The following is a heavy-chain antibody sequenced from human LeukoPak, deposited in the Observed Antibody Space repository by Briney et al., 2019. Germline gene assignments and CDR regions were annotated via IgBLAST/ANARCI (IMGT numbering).Heavy chain of an antibody. J-gene: IGHJ6*04. CDR1: GGSISSSNW. CDR2: IYHSRST. CDR3: ARVRTDYYGSGSYYRYYYYGMDV. Sequence: SETLSLTCAVSGGSISSSNWWSWVRQPPGKGLEWIGEIYHSRSTNYNPSLKSRVTISVDKSKNQFSLKLSSVTAADTAVYYCARVRTDYYGSGSYYRYYYYGMDVWGKGTTVTVSS. D-gene: IGHD3-10*01. V-gene: IGHV4-4*02.